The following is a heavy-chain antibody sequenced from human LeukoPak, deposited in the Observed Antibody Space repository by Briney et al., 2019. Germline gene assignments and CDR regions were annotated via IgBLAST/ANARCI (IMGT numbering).Heavy chain of an antibody. V-gene: IGHV4-34*01. J-gene: IGHJ5*02. Sequence: PSETLSLTCAVYGGSFSGYYWSWIRQPPGKGLEWIGEINHSGSTNYSPSLKSRVTISVDTSKNQFSLKLSSVTAADTAVYYCARVGLRFLQRPWFDPWGQGTLVTVSS. D-gene: IGHD3-3*01. CDR1: GGSFSGYY. CDR3: ARVGLRFLQRPWFDP. CDR2: INHSGST.